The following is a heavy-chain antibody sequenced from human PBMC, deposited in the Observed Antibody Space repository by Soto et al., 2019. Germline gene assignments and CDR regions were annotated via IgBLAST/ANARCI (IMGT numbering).Heavy chain of an antibody. D-gene: IGHD2-15*01. CDR2: IYYSGST. J-gene: IGHJ4*02. CDR3: ARVVGGLTQYYFDY. Sequence: PSETLSLTCTVPGGSVSSGSYYWSWIRQPPGKGLEWIGYIYYSGSTNYNPSLKSRVTISVDTSKNQFSLKLSSVTAADTAVYYCARVVGGLTQYYFDYWGQGTLVTVSS. CDR1: GGSVSSGSYY. V-gene: IGHV4-61*01.